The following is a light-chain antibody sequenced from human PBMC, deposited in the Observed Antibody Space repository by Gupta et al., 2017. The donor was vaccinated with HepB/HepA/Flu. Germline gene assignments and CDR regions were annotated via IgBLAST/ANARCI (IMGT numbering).Light chain of an antibody. V-gene: IGKV4-1*01. Sequence: IVLTQPPACLTLYQAESATLNCKSSQTVLYRSDNKDYLAWYQQKPGQPPKLLIYWASTRHSGVPDRFSGSGSGTDFTLTISSLQAEDVAVYYCQQYYTVPRTFGRGTKVEVK. J-gene: IGKJ1*01. CDR2: WAS. CDR3: QQYYTVPRT. CDR1: QTVLYRSDNKDY.